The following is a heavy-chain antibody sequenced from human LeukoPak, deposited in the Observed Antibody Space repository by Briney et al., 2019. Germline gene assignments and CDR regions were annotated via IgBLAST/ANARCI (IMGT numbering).Heavy chain of an antibody. CDR1: GGSISSYY. D-gene: IGHD2-21*02. CDR2: IYFSGST. V-gene: IGHV4-59*08. CDR3: ARPNGDPWY. Sequence: SETLSLTCTVSGGSISSYYWSWIRQSPGKGLEWIGHIYFSGSTNYNPSLKSRVTISVDTSKNQFSLKLSSVTAADTAVYYCARPNGDPWYWGQGTLVTVSS. J-gene: IGHJ4*02.